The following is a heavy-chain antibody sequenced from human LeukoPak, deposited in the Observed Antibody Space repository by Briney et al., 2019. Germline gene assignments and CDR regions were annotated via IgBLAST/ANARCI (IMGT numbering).Heavy chain of an antibody. CDR2: ISSSSSYI. CDR3: ARSRGYCSSTSCYYFDY. CDR1: GFTFSSYS. J-gene: IGHJ4*02. V-gene: IGHV3-21*01. D-gene: IGHD2-2*01. Sequence: GGSLRLSCAASGFTFSSYSMNWVRQAPGKGLEWVSSISSSSSYIYYADSVKGRFTNSRDKAKNSLYLQMNRLRAEDTAVYYCARSRGYCSSTSCYYFDYWGQGTLVTVSS.